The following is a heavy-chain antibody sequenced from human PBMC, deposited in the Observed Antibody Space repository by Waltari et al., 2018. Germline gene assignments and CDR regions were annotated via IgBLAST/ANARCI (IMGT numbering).Heavy chain of an antibody. J-gene: IGHJ4*02. Sequence: EVQPVESGGGLVQPGGSLRLSCTVSGFTARSAWRHWVRQAPGKGLVWVSRINTDGSFTGYADSVEGRFTIFKDYAKNTLYLQMNSLRAEDTAVYYCAAFGVGWQKAYWGQGTLVTVSS. V-gene: IGHV3-74*01. D-gene: IGHD6-19*01. CDR2: INTDGSFT. CDR1: GFTARSAW. CDR3: AAFGVGWQKAY.